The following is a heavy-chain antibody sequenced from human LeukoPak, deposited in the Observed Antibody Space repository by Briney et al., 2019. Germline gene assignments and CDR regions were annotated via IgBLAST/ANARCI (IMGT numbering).Heavy chain of an antibody. CDR2: FNPIFGTS. Sequence: AASVKVSCKSSGDTFNSYSISWVRQAPGQGLEWMGAFNPIFGTSNFAQKFQGRVTLSADESTSTAYMEVTSLRFEDTAVYYCARDGRYPTAGDWFDPWGQGTLVTVSS. D-gene: IGHD3-9*01. CDR1: GDTFNSYS. V-gene: IGHV1-69*13. J-gene: IGHJ5*02. CDR3: ARDGRYPTAGDWFDP.